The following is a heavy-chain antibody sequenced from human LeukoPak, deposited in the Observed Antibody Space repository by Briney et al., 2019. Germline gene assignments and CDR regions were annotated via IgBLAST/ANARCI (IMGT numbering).Heavy chain of an antibody. D-gene: IGHD3-22*01. CDR3: ARGRGVVISAFDI. Sequence: GGSLRLSCAASGFTFDDCAMHWVRQAPGKGLEWVAVISYDGSNKYYADSVKGRFTISRDNSKNTLYLQMNSLRAEDTAVYYCARGRGVVISAFDIWGQGTMVTVSS. CDR2: ISYDGSNK. J-gene: IGHJ3*02. CDR1: GFTFDDCA. V-gene: IGHV3-30*04.